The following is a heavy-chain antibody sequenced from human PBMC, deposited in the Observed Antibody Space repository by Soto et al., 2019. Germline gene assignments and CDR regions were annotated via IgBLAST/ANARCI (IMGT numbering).Heavy chain of an antibody. J-gene: IGHJ4*02. CDR3: ARDGAVAGDSNFDY. D-gene: IGHD6-19*01. Sequence: QVQLVQSGAEVKKPGASVKVSCKASGYTFTCYAMHWVRQAPGQRLEWMGWINAGNGNTKYSQKFQGRVTITTDTSASTAYMELSSLRSEDTAVYYCARDGAVAGDSNFDYWGQGTLVTVSS. V-gene: IGHV1-3*01. CDR1: GYTFTCYA. CDR2: INAGNGNT.